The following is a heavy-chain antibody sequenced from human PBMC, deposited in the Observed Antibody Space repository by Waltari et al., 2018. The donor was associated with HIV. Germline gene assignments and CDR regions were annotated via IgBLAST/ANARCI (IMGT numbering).Heavy chain of an antibody. CDR3: ARDGHYYDSRPLDY. CDR2: ISQDVTNK. CDR1: VFTLRPYA. J-gene: IGHJ4*02. D-gene: IGHD3-22*01. V-gene: IGHV3-30-3*01. Sequence: QVQLVESGGGVVQHGRSLRLSCAASVFTLRPYAMHWVRQAPGKGWGWGAVISQDVTNKDYAESVKGRFTISRDNSKNTLYLQMNSLRTEDTAVYYCARDGHYYDSRPLDYWGQGTLVTVSS.